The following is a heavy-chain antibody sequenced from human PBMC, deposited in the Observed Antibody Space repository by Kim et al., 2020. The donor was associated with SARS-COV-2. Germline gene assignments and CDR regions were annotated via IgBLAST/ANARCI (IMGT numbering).Heavy chain of an antibody. Sequence: SETLSLTCTVSGGSISSSSYYWGWIRQPPGKGLEWIGSIYYSGSTYYNPSLKSRVTISVDTSKNQFSLKLSSVTAADTAVYYCARHDFTERGYYDSSGYSFPAFDIWGQGTMVTVSS. CDR2: IYYSGST. CDR1: GGSISSSSYY. D-gene: IGHD3-22*01. V-gene: IGHV4-39*01. J-gene: IGHJ3*02. CDR3: ARHDFTERGYYDSSGYSFPAFDI.